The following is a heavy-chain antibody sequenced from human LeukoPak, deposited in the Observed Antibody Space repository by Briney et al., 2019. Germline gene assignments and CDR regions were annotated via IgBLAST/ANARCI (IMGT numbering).Heavy chain of an antibody. D-gene: IGHD3-3*01. Sequence: SVKVSCKASGGTFSSYAISWVRQAPGQGLEWMGGIIPIFGAANYAQKFQGRVAITADESTSTAYMELSSLRSEDTAVYYCARPQEYYDFWSGYYLFDYWGQGTLVTVSS. CDR3: ARPQEYYDFWSGYYLFDY. J-gene: IGHJ4*02. V-gene: IGHV1-69*13. CDR1: GGTFSSYA. CDR2: IIPIFGAA.